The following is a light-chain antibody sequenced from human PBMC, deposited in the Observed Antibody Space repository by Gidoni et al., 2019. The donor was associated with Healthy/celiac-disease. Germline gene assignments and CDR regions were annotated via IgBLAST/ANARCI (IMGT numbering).Light chain of an antibody. Sequence: EIVLTQSPATLSLSPGERATLSCRASLSVSSYLAWYQQKPGQAPRLLIYDASNRATGIPARFSGSGSGTDFTLTISSLEPEDFAVYYCQQRSNWGGTVXQXTKVXIK. CDR2: DAS. CDR3: QQRSNWGGT. CDR1: LSVSSY. J-gene: IGKJ1*01. V-gene: IGKV3-11*01.